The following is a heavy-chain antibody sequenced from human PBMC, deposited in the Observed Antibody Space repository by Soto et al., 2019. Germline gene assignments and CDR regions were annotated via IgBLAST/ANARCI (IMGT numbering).Heavy chain of an antibody. CDR3: AGQPSTYWSSTSCYIGYYYYGRDV. J-gene: IGHJ6*02. CDR1: GYSFTSYW. D-gene: IGHD2-2*02. V-gene: IGHV5-51*01. Sequence: HGESLKISCKGSGYSFTSYWIGWVRQMPGKGLEWMGIIYPGDSDTRYSPSFQGQVTISADKSISTAYLQWSSLKASDTAMYYCAGQPSTYWSSTSCYIGYYYYGRDVWGQGTTVTVAS. CDR2: IYPGDSDT.